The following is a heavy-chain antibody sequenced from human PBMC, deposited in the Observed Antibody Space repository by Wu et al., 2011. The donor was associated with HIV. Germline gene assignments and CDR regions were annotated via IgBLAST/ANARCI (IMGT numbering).Heavy chain of an antibody. CDR1: GYTFTDYY. CDR3: ARDHCTSSGCYENYYYGLEV. Sequence: QVQLVQSGAEVKKPGASVKVSCKAFGYTFTDYYLQWVRQAPGQGLEWMGWINPNSGGTNYAHYAQKFQGRVTMTRDTSISTAYMELTSLRSDDTAIYYCARDHCTSSGCYENYYYGLEVVGQGTTVTVS. V-gene: IGHV1-2*02. D-gene: IGHD2-2*01. CDR2: INPNSGGT. J-gene: IGHJ6*02.